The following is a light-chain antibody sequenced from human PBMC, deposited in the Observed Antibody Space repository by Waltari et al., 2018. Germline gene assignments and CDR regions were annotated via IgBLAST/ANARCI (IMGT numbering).Light chain of an antibody. CDR1: RDNIANNY. Sequence: NFMLTQPHSVSESAGKTVIISFTGSRDNIANNYVPWYQHRPGSAPVTLIYEDNQRASGVPDRFSGSIDSSSNSASLTISGLRTEDEAYYFCQSYYAYDVIFGGGTKLTVL. V-gene: IGLV6-57*02. J-gene: IGLJ2*01. CDR2: EDN. CDR3: QSYYAYDVI.